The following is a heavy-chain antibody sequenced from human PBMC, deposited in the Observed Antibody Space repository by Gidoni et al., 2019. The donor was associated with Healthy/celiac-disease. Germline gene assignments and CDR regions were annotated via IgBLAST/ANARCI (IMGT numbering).Heavy chain of an antibody. CDR2: ISSSSSYI. CDR3: ARDSEYAQGDELIDY. V-gene: IGHV3-21*01. Sequence: EVQLVESGGGLVKPGGSLRLSCAASGFTFRSYSMNWVRQAPGKGLEWVSSISSSSSYIYYADSVKGRFTISRDNAKNSLYLQMNSLRAEDTAVYYCARDSEYAQGDELIDYWGQGTLVTVSS. D-gene: IGHD1-26*01. CDR1: GFTFRSYS. J-gene: IGHJ4*02.